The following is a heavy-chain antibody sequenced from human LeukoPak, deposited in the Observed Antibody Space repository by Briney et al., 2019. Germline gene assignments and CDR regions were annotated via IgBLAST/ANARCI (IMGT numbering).Heavy chain of an antibody. CDR2: IYYSGST. D-gene: IGHD6-19*01. V-gene: IGHV4-39*01. CDR1: GGSISSSSYY. CDR3: ARHGAEWLAYFDY. J-gene: IGHJ4*02. Sequence: PSXXXSLTCTVSGGSISSSSYYWGWIRQPPGKGLEWIGSIYYSGSTYYNPSLKSRVTISVDTSKNQFSLKLSSVTAADTAVYYSARHGAEWLAYFDYRGQGTLVTVSS.